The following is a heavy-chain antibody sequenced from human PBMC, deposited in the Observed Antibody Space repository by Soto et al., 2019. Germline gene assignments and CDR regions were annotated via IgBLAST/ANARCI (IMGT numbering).Heavy chain of an antibody. CDR2: ISGSGGNT. CDR3: AKDYCGSASCFVADY. CDR1: GFTFSSYA. Sequence: EVQLLESGGGLVQPGGSLRLSCAASGFTFSSYAISWVRKAPGKGLEWVSAISGSGGNTDYADSVKGRFTISRDNSKNTLYLQMNSLRAEDTAVYYCAKDYCGSASCFVADYWGQGTLVTVSS. D-gene: IGHD2-2*01. V-gene: IGHV3-23*01. J-gene: IGHJ4*02.